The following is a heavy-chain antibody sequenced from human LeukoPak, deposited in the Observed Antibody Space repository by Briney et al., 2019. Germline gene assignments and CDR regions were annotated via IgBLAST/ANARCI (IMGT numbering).Heavy chain of an antibody. J-gene: IGHJ4*02. D-gene: IGHD5-12*01. CDR1: GFTFSSYA. Sequence: PGGSLRLSCAASGFTFSSYAMSWIRQPPGKGLEWIGEINHSGRTNYNASLKSRVTISVDTSKNQFSLKMSYVTAADTAVYYCARSPRYSGYDYGSDYWGRGILVTVSS. CDR2: INHSGRT. V-gene: IGHV4-34*01. CDR3: ARSPRYSGYDYGSDY.